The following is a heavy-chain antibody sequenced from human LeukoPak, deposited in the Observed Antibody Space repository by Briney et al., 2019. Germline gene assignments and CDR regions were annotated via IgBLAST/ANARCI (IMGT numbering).Heavy chain of an antibody. D-gene: IGHD1-26*01. Sequence: PAASVKASCKASGYTFTSYDINWVRQATGQGLEWMGWMNPNSGNTGYAQKFQGRVTITRNTSISTAYMELSSLRSEDTAVYYCARGVDEVGATKDDAFDIWGQGTMVTVSS. CDR2: MNPNSGNT. V-gene: IGHV1-8*03. CDR1: GYTFTSYD. CDR3: ARGVDEVGATKDDAFDI. J-gene: IGHJ3*02.